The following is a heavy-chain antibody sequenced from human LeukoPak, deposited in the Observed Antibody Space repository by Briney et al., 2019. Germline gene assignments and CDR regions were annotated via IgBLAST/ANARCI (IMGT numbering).Heavy chain of an antibody. CDR1: GFTFSNYW. CDR2: INPGGSST. V-gene: IGHV3-74*01. D-gene: IGHD4-11*01. CDR3: ARSNQADDY. J-gene: IGHJ4*02. Sequence: AGGSLRLSCAASGFTFSNYWMHWVRQVPGKGLVWVSRINPGGSSTTYADSVKGRFTISRDNAKNTLYLQMNSLRAEDTAACYCARSNQADDYWGQGTLVTVSS.